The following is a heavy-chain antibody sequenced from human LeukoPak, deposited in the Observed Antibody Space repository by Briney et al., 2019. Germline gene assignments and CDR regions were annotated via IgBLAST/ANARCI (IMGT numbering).Heavy chain of an antibody. V-gene: IGHV4-39*01. D-gene: IGHD6-19*01. CDR3: ATRDVRHSSGWYLFDY. J-gene: IGHJ4*02. Sequence: QPSETLSLTCTVSGGSISSSSYYWGWIRQPPGKGLEWIGSMYYSGSTYYNPSLKSRVTIYVDTSKNQFSLKLSSVTAADTAVYYCATRDVRHSSGWYLFDYWGQGTMVTVSS. CDR1: GGSISSSSYY. CDR2: MYYSGST.